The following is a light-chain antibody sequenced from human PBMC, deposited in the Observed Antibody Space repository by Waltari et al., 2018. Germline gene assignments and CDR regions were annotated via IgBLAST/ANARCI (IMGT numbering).Light chain of an antibody. V-gene: IGKV1-16*01. CDR2: GAS. Sequence: DIQMTQSTSSLAASVGDRATIPGRASQGISKFFAWFRQKPGKAPESLIYGASSLQSGVPSRFSGSGSGTDFTLTISSLQPEDFASYYCQQYKTFPLTFGGGTKVEIK. J-gene: IGKJ4*01. CDR1: QGISKF. CDR3: QQYKTFPLT.